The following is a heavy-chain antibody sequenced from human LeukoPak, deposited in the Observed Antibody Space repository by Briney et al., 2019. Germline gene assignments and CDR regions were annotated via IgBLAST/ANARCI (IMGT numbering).Heavy chain of an antibody. CDR3: ARGYVFGGYGLSYYFDY. J-gene: IGHJ4*02. V-gene: IGHV1-18*01. Sequence: ASVKVSCKASGYTFTSYGISWVRQAPGQGLEWMGWISAYNGNTNYAQKLQGRVTMTTDTSTSTAYMELSSLRSEDTAVYYCARGYVFGGYGLSYYFDYWGQGTLVTVSS. D-gene: IGHD2-15*01. CDR1: GYTFTSYG. CDR2: ISAYNGNT.